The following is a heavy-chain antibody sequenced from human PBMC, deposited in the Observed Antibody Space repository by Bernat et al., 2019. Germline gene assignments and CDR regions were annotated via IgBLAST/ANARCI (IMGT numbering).Heavy chain of an antibody. CDR2: ISYDGSNK. J-gene: IGHJ4*02. D-gene: IGHD4-17*01. Sequence: QVQLVESGGGVVQPGRSLRLSCAASGFTFSSYGMHWVRQAPGKGMEWVAVISYDGSNKYYADSVKGRFTISRDNSKNTLYLQMNSLRAEDTAVYYCAKDQGDYGDYFFDFWGQGSLVSV. CDR1: GFTFSSYG. V-gene: IGHV3-30*18. CDR3: AKDQGDYGDYFFDF.